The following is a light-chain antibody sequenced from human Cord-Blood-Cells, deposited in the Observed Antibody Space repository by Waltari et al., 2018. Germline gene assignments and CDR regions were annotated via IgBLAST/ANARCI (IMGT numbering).Light chain of an antibody. CDR1: STYVGGYNS. CDR2: AVS. V-gene: IGLV2-14*01. CDR3: SSYTSSSTWV. Sequence: QSAMTQPASASASLGQSITISCTGTSTYVGGYNSGSWYQQPPGQAPKLMIYAVSNRPSGVSNRFSGSESGNTASLTISGLQAEDEADYYCSSYTSSSTWVFGGGTKLTVL. J-gene: IGLJ3*02.